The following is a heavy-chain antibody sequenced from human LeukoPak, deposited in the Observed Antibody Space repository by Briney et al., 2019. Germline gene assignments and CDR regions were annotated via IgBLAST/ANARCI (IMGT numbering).Heavy chain of an antibody. J-gene: IGHJ4*02. V-gene: IGHV4-59*01. Sequence: SETLSLTCTVSGGSISSYYWSWIRQPPGKGLEWIGYIYYGGSINYNHSLKSRVTISVDTSKNQFSPKLSSVTAADTAVYYCARESEMATIKGPHYYFDYWGQGTLVTVSS. CDR1: GGSISSYY. D-gene: IGHD5-24*01. CDR2: IYYGGSI. CDR3: ARESEMATIKGPHYYFDY.